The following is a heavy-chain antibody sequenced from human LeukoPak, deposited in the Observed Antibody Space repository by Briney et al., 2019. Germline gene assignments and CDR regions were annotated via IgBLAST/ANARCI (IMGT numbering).Heavy chain of an antibody. Sequence: SETLSLTCTVSGGSISSYYWSWIRQPPGKGLGWIGYMHSSGITSNNPSLKSRVTMSVDMSKNQFSLRLNSVTAADTAVYYCARGYKSDWGLQYFQYCGHGGLVTGSS. D-gene: IGHD6-19*01. CDR3: ARGYKSDWGLQYFQY. V-gene: IGHV4-59*01. CDR2: MHSSGIT. J-gene: IGHJ1*01. CDR1: GGSISSYY.